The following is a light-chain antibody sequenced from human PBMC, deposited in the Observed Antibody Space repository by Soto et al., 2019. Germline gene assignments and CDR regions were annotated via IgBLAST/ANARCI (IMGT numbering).Light chain of an antibody. Sequence: SYELTQPPSVSVSPGQTASITCSGHKLGDKYACWYQQKPGQSPVLVIYQDDKRPSGIPGRFSGSNSGNTATLTISGTQGMDEADYYCQAWDSSTVVFGGGTKLTVL. CDR1: KLGDKY. CDR2: QDD. CDR3: QAWDSSTVV. J-gene: IGLJ3*02. V-gene: IGLV3-1*01.